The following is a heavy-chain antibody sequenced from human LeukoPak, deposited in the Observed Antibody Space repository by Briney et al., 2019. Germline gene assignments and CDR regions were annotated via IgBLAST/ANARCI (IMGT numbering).Heavy chain of an antibody. J-gene: IGHJ4*02. Sequence: GGSLRLSCAASGFTFSSYSMNWVRQAPGKGLEGISYISSTSSAIYYADSVRGRFTISRDSAKNSLYLQMNSLRAEDTAVYYCARAYYDSSPFDYWGQGTLVTVSS. CDR2: ISSTSSAI. V-gene: IGHV3-48*01. D-gene: IGHD3-22*01. CDR1: GFTFSSYS. CDR3: ARAYYDSSPFDY.